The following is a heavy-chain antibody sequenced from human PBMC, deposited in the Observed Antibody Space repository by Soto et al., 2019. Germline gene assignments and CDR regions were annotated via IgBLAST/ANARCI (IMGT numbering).Heavy chain of an antibody. Sequence: ASVKVSCKASGYTFTGYYMHWVRQAPGQGLEWMGWINPNSGGTNYAQKLQGRVTMTTDTSTSTAYMELRSLRSDDTAVYYCARVLVVITLFRTYYVMDVWGQATTVDVSS. CDR3: ARVLVVITLFRTYYVMDV. CDR1: GYTFTGYY. V-gene: IGHV1-2*02. CDR2: INPNSGGT. D-gene: IGHD3-22*01. J-gene: IGHJ6*02.